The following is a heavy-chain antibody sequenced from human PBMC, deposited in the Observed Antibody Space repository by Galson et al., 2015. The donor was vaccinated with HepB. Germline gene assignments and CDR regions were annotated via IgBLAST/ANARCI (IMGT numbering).Heavy chain of an antibody. V-gene: IGHV3-7*01. CDR1: GFTFSSYW. CDR2: IKQDGSEK. Sequence: SLRLSCAASGFTFSSYWMSWVRQAPGKGLEWVANIKQDGSEKYYVDSVKGRFTISRDNAKNSLYLQMNSLRAEDTAVYYCARGMRELPSTFDYWGQGTLVTVSS. J-gene: IGHJ4*02. CDR3: ARGMRELPSTFDY. D-gene: IGHD1-26*01.